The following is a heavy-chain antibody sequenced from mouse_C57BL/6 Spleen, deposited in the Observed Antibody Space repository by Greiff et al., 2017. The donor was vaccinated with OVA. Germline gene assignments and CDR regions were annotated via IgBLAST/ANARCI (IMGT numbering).Heavy chain of an antibody. D-gene: IGHD1-1*01. J-gene: IGHJ4*01. CDR3: AGGSSYSLDY. CDR2: ISYDGSN. V-gene: IGHV3-6*01. Sequence: DVHLVESGPGLVKPSQSLSLTCSVTGYSITSGYYWNWIRQFPGNKLEWVGYISYDGSNNYNPSLKNRISITRDTSTNQVFLKLNSVTTEDTATYYCAGGSSYSLDYWGQGTSVTVSS. CDR1: GYSITSGYY.